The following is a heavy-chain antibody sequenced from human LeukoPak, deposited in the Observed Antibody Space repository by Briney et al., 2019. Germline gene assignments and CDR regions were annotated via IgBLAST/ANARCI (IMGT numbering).Heavy chain of an antibody. CDR2: IKPDGSDV. D-gene: IGHD2-15*01. CDR1: GVTFSTYW. J-gene: IGHJ3*01. V-gene: IGHV3-7*01. CDR3: AREGRLRGAFDV. Sequence: GGSLRLSCAASGVTFSTYWMNWVRQAPGEGLEWVAGIKPDGSDVSYVASLKGRFSIPRDNAQNSPYLQVSSLRAEDTAIYYCAREGRLRGAFDVWGKETMVTVSS.